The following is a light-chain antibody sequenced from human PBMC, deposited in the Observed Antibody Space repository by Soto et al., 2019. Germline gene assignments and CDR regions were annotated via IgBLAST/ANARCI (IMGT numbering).Light chain of an antibody. Sequence: QSVLTQPPSVSAAPGQKVSISCSGSSSNIGNNYVSWYQHLPGTAPRLLIYDNDKRPSGIPDRFSGSKSGTSATLGITGLQTGDEADYSCVTSHSSLSPVVFGGGTKLTVL. CDR2: DND. CDR3: VTSHSSLSPVV. CDR1: SSNIGNNY. J-gene: IGLJ2*01. V-gene: IGLV1-51*01.